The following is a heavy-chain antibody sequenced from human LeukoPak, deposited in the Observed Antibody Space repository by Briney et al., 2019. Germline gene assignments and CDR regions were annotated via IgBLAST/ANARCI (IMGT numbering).Heavy chain of an antibody. CDR3: ARDALSWETFDY. V-gene: IGHV3-21*01. J-gene: IGHJ4*02. CDR1: GFTFSTYS. D-gene: IGHD1-26*01. Sequence: GGSLRLSCSASGFTFSTYSMNWVRQAPGKGLEWVSSISSSSRYIYYADSVKGRFTISRDNAKNSLYLQMNSLRAEDTAVYYCARDALSWETFDYWGQATLVTVSS. CDR2: ISSSSRYI.